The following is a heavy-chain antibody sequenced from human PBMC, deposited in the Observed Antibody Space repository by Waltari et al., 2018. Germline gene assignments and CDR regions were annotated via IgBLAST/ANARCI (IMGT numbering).Heavy chain of an antibody. D-gene: IGHD2-15*01. CDR3: ARDQIDLSRSGGSREYFYYYYYGMDV. V-gene: IGHV4-59*01. J-gene: IGHJ6*02. CDR2: IYYSGST. Sequence: QVQLQESGPGLVKPSETLSLTCTVSGGSISSYYWSWIRQPPGKGLEWIGYIYYSGSTNSNPSLKSRVTISVDTSKNQCSLKLSSVTAADTAVYYCARDQIDLSRSGGSREYFYYYYYGMDVWGQGTTVTVSS. CDR1: GGSISSYY.